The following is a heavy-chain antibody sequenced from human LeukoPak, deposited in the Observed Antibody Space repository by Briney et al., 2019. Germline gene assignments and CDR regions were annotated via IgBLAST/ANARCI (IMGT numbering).Heavy chain of an antibody. CDR2: IFTGDSAT. Sequence: GESLKISCKGSGYSFTSYWIGWVRQMPGKGLEWMGIIFTGDSATRYSPSFQGQVTISADKSISTAYLQWSSLKASDTAMYYCARLSRYYPFALPPPWGQGTLVTVSS. CDR3: ARLSRYYPFALPPP. CDR1: GYSFTSYW. J-gene: IGHJ5*02. D-gene: IGHD1-26*01. V-gene: IGHV5-51*01.